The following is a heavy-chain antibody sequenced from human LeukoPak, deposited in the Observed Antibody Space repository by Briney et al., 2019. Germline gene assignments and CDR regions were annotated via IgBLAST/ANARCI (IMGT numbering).Heavy chain of an antibody. Sequence: GGSLRLSCAASGFTFSDYYMSWIRQAPGKGLEWVSGISGSGDSTYYADPVKGRFTISKDNSKNTLYLQMNSLRAEDTALYYCTRTRGCSSTSCYADYWGQGTLVTVSS. J-gene: IGHJ4*02. CDR1: GFTFSDYY. CDR3: TRTRGCSSTSCYADY. CDR2: ISGSGDST. D-gene: IGHD2-2*01. V-gene: IGHV3-23*01.